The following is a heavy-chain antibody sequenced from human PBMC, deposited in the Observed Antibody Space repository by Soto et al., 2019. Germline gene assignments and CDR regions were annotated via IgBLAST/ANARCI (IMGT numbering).Heavy chain of an antibody. CDR1: GYTFTSYG. Sequence: ASVKVSCKASGYTFTSYGISWVRQAPGQGLEWMGWISAYNGNTNYAQKLQGRVTMTTDTSTSTAYMELRSLRSDDTAVYCCARDGNYAFWSGYWSHLGYYRMAGSGQRTTVTVSS. D-gene: IGHD3-3*01. CDR3: ARDGNYAFWSGYWSHLGYYRMAG. J-gene: IGHJ6*02. V-gene: IGHV1-18*01. CDR2: ISAYNGNT.